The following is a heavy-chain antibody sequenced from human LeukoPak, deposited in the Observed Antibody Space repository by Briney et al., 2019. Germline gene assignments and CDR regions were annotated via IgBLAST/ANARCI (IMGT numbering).Heavy chain of an antibody. V-gene: IGHV1-18*01. J-gene: IGHJ5*02. CDR2: ISAYNGNT. CDR3: ARVSSLGYCSGGSCFA. Sequence: GASVKVSCKASGYTFTSYGISWVRQAPGQGLEWMGWISAYNGNTNYAQKLQGRVTMTTDTSTSTAYMELRSLRSDDTAVYYCARVSSLGYCSGGSCFAWGQGTLVTVSS. CDR1: GYTFTSYG. D-gene: IGHD2-15*01.